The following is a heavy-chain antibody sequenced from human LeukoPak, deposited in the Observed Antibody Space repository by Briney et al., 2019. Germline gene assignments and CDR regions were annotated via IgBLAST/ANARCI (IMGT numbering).Heavy chain of an antibody. Sequence: GRSLRLSCTTSGFTFGDYAVTWVRQAPGKGLEWVGFVRSKAYGGTTEYAASVKSRFSISRDDSKSIAYLQMNSLKTEDTAVYYCTRDRHSSNWYGYFQHWGQGTLVTVSS. CDR3: TRDRHSSNWYGYFQH. CDR1: GFTFGDYA. V-gene: IGHV3-49*04. D-gene: IGHD6-13*01. CDR2: VRSKAYGGTT. J-gene: IGHJ1*01.